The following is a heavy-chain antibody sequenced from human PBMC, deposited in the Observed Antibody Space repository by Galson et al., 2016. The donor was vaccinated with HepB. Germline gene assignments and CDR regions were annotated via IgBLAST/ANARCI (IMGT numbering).Heavy chain of an antibody. V-gene: IGHV4-59*08. D-gene: IGHD2-8*01. CDR2: IFHTGGT. J-gene: IGHJ3*01. Sequence: SETLSLTCTVSGDSFSSSYWSWVRQPPGRGLEWIAYIFHTGGTNYNPSLESRVTISVDTSKKQFSLKLTSLTAADTAVYYCARRLIGNGVDVWGLGKMFTVS. CDR3: ARRLIGNGVDV. CDR1: GDSFSSSY.